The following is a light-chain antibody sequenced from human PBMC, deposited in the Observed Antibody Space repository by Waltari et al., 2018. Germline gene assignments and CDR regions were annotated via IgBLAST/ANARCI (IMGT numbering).Light chain of an antibody. V-gene: IGLV2-11*01. CDR1: SSDVGGYNY. J-gene: IGLJ1*01. CDR3: CSYAGSSTFYV. CDR2: DVN. Sequence: QSALTQPRSVSGSPGQSVTISCIGTSSDVGGYNYVSWYQQYPGKAPKLVIYDVNKRPSGVPDRFSGSKSGNTASLPISGRQAEDEADYYCCSYAGSSTFYVFGSGTEVTV.